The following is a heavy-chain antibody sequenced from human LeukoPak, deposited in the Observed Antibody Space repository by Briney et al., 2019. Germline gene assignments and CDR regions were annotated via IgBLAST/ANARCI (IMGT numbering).Heavy chain of an antibody. CDR2: IYYSGST. V-gene: IGHV4-39*07. D-gene: IGHD3-3*01. Sequence: SETLSLTCTVTDDSISSRSYYWGWIRQPPGKGLEWIGSIYYSGSTYYNPSLKSRVTISVDTSKNQFSLKLSSVTAADTAVYYCARVAFDFWIGWEPALYFDYWGQGTLVTVSS. CDR3: ARVAFDFWIGWEPALYFDY. CDR1: DDSISSRSYY. J-gene: IGHJ4*02.